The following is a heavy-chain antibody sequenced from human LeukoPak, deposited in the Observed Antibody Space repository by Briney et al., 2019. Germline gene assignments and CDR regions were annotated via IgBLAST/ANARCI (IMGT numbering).Heavy chain of an antibody. J-gene: IGHJ4*02. Sequence: SETLSLTCAVYGGSFSGYYWSWIRQPPGKGLEWIGEINHSGSTNYNPSLKSRVTISVDTSKNQFSLKLSFVTAADTAVYYCARRLVLGFIDYWGQGTLVTVSS. D-gene: IGHD6-19*01. CDR2: INHSGST. CDR1: GGSFSGYY. CDR3: ARRLVLGFIDY. V-gene: IGHV4-34*01.